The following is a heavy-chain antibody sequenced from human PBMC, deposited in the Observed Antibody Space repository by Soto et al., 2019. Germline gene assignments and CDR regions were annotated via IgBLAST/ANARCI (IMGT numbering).Heavy chain of an antibody. D-gene: IGHD2-2*01. CDR3: ARSQGSSTSLEIYYYYYYGMDV. Sequence: QVQLVQCGAEVKKPGSSVKVSCKASGGTFGSYAISWVRQAPGPGLEWMGGIIPNPGTANYAQKFQGRVTIAADESTSTAYMELSSLRSEDTAVYYFARSQGSSTSLEIYYYYYYGMDVRGQGTTVTVSS. V-gene: IGHV1-69*01. CDR1: GGTFGSYA. CDR2: IIPNPGTA. J-gene: IGHJ6*02.